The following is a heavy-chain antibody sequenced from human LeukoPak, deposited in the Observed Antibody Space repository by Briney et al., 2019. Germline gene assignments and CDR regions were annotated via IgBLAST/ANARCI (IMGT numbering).Heavy chain of an antibody. CDR1: GGSISSGGYY. V-gene: IGHV4-30-4*08. CDR2: IYYSAST. CDR3: AREGVVTPFDY. J-gene: IGHJ4*02. D-gene: IGHD2-21*02. Sequence: PSETLSLTCTVSGGSISSGGYYWSWIRQHPGKGLEWIGYIYYSASTYYNPSLKSRVTISVDTSKNQFSLKLSSVTAADTAVYYCAREGVVTPFDYWGQGTLVTVSS.